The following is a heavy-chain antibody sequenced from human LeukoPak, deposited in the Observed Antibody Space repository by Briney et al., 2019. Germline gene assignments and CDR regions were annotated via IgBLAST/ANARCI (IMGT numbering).Heavy chain of an antibody. Sequence: GGSLRLSCAASGFTFSSYGMRWVRQAPGKGLEWVSVIYAGGSTFYADSVKGRFTLSRDNSKNTVYLQMNSLTVEDTAVYHCAREPTGQYGMDVWGQGTTVAVSS. CDR3: AREPTGQYGMDV. CDR1: GFTFSSYG. CDR2: IYAGGST. J-gene: IGHJ6*02. V-gene: IGHV3-66*01.